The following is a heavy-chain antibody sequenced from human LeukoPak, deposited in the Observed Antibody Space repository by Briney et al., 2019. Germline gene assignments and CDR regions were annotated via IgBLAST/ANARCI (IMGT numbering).Heavy chain of an antibody. CDR1: GFTFSDYY. J-gene: IGHJ3*02. V-gene: IGHV3-11*01. CDR2: ISSSGSTI. Sequence: GGPLRLSCAASGFTFSDYYMSWIRQAPGKGLEWVSYISSSGSTIYYADSVKGRFTISRDNAKNSLYLQMNSLRAEDTAVYYCARADYGDYVDDAFDIWGQGTMVTVSS. CDR3: ARADYGDYVDDAFDI. D-gene: IGHD4-17*01.